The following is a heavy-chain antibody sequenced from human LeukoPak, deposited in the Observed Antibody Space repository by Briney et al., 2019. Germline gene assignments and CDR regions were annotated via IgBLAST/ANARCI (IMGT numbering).Heavy chain of an antibody. CDR1: GFTFTYS. V-gene: IGHV3-7*01. CDR3: ARGSCWLDY. D-gene: IGHD6-19*01. Sequence: GGSLRLSCAASGFTFTYSMSWVRQVPGKGLEWVATINQDGSERQHVDSVKGRFSISRDNPKNSLYLQMDSLRAEDTAIYYCARGSCWLDYWGQGTLVTVSS. J-gene: IGHJ4*02. CDR2: INQDGSER.